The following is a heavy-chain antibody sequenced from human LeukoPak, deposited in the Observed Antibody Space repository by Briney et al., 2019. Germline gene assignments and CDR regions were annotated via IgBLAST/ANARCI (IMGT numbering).Heavy chain of an antibody. V-gene: IGHV1-46*01. D-gene: IGHD5-12*01. Sequence: VASVKVSCKASGYTFTSYYMHWVRQAPGQGLEWMGIINPSGGSTSYAQKFQGRVTMTRDTSISTAYMELSRLRSDDTAVYYCARAGTDIVATITGYWGQGTLVTVSS. J-gene: IGHJ4*02. CDR2: INPSGGST. CDR3: ARAGTDIVATITGY. CDR1: GYTFTSYY.